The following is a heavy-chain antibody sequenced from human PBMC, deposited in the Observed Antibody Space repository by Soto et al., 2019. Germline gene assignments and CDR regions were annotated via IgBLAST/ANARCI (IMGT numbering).Heavy chain of an antibody. D-gene: IGHD4-17*01. J-gene: IGHJ4*02. CDR2: MNPNSGNT. CDR1: GYTFTSHD. Sequence: QVQLVQSGAEVKKSGASVKVSCKASGYTFTSHDINWVRQATGQGLEWMGWMNPNSGNTGYAQKFQGRVTMTRNTSIRKAYMELSSLRSEDTAVYYCARWDYGDYARFDYWGQGTLVTVSS. V-gene: IGHV1-8*01. CDR3: ARWDYGDYARFDY.